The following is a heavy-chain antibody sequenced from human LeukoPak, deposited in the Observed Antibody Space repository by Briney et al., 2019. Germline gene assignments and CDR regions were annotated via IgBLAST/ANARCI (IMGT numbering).Heavy chain of an antibody. CDR3: TKIISASGTDY. CDR1: GFTFSDSG. V-gene: IGHV3-23*01. Sequence: GGSLRLSCAASGFTFSDSGMSWVRQAPGKGLEWVSGISGSGFTTYYADSVKGRFTISRDNSKNTLYLQMNSLRAEDTAIYYCTKIISASGTDYWGQGTLVTVSS. D-gene: IGHD6-13*01. CDR2: ISGSGFTT. J-gene: IGHJ4*02.